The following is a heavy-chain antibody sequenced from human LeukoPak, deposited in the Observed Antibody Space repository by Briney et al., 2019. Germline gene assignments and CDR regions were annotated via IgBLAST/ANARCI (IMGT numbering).Heavy chain of an antibody. V-gene: IGHV3-7*01. J-gene: IGHJ5*02. CDR2: IKQDGSEK. D-gene: IGHD3-10*01. CDR1: GFTFGSYW. CDR3: ARDELRNWFDP. Sequence: GGSLRLSCAASGFTFGSYWMSWVRQAPGKGLEWVANIKQDGSEKYYVDSVKGRFTISRDNAKNSLYLQMNSLRAEDTAVYYCARDELRNWFDPWGQGTLVTVSS.